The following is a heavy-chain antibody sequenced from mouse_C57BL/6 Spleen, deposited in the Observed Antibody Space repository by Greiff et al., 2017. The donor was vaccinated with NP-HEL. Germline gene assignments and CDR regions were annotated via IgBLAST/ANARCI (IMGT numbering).Heavy chain of an antibody. CDR2: INPGSGGT. CDR1: GYAFTNYL. Sequence: QVQLQQSGAELVRPGTSVKVSCKASGYAFTNYLIEWVKQRPGQGLEWIGVINPGSGGTNYNEKFKGKATLTADKSSSTAYMQLSSLTSEDSAVYFCARHLHSSGYVAWFAYWGQGTLVTVSA. V-gene: IGHV1-54*01. J-gene: IGHJ3*01. D-gene: IGHD3-2*02. CDR3: ARHLHSSGYVAWFAY.